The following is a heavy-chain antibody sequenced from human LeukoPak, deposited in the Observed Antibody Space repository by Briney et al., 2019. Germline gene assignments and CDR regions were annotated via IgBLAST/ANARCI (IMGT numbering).Heavy chain of an antibody. CDR3: ARSIWEYSGSYRDEYYFDY. CDR2: FDPEDGET. D-gene: IGHD1-26*01. Sequence: ASVKVSCKVSGYTLTELSMHWVRQAPGKGLEWMEGFDPEDGETIYAQKFQGRVTMTEDTSTDTAYMELSSLRSDDTAVYYCARSIWEYSGSYRDEYYFDYWGQGTLVTVSS. V-gene: IGHV1-24*01. CDR1: GYTLTELS. J-gene: IGHJ4*02.